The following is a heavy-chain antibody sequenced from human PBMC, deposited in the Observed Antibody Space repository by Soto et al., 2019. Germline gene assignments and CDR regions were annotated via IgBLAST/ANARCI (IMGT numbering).Heavy chain of an antibody. Sequence: PGRPLRLSCAASGFTISSYAMSCVSKAPGKGLEWVSAISGSGGSTYYADSVKGRFTISRDNSKNTLYLQMNSLRAEDTAVYYCAKDPYSSSSSYYFDYWGQGTLVTVSS. CDR1: GFTISSYA. J-gene: IGHJ4*02. CDR3: AKDPYSSSSSYYFDY. D-gene: IGHD6-6*01. CDR2: ISGSGGST. V-gene: IGHV3-23*01.